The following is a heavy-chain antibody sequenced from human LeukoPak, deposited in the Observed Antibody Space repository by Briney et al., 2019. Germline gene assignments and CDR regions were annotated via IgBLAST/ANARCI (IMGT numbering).Heavy chain of an antibody. Sequence: SETLSLTCIVSGGSISSYSWTWIRQPAGEGLEWIGRIYTSGATNYEPSLKSRVTMSVDTSKNQFSLKLSSVTAADTAVYYCAGEAGGGYARAFDIWGQGTMVTVSS. CDR2: IYTSGAT. D-gene: IGHD5-12*01. CDR3: AGEAGGGYARAFDI. J-gene: IGHJ3*02. V-gene: IGHV4-4*07. CDR1: GGSISSYS.